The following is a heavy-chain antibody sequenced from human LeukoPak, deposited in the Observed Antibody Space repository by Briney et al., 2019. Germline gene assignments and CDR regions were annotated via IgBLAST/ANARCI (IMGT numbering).Heavy chain of an antibody. V-gene: IGHV1-18*01. CDR3: ARDPSNTSGRFWYLDV. CDR1: GHTFTSHG. D-gene: IGHD6-19*01. Sequence: ASVKVSCRASGHTFTSHGISWVRQAPGQGLEWMGWISGYNGDTKYAQKFQGRVTMTTETSTSTAYMELWSLRSDDTAVYYCARDPSNTSGRFWYLDVWGRGTLVTVSA. J-gene: IGHJ2*01. CDR2: ISGYNGDT.